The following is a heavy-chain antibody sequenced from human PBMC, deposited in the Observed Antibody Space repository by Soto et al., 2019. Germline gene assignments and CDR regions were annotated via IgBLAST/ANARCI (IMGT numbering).Heavy chain of an antibody. CDR2: ISWDGGST. CDR3: AKDYIAARISYGMDV. J-gene: IGHJ6*02. V-gene: IGHV3-43*01. D-gene: IGHD6-6*01. Sequence: GGSLRLSCAASGFTFDDYTMHWVRQAPGKGLEWVSLISWDGGSTYYADSVKGRFTISRDNSKNSLYLQMNSLRTEDTALYYCAKDYIAARISYGMDVWGQGTTVTVSS. CDR1: GFTFDDYT.